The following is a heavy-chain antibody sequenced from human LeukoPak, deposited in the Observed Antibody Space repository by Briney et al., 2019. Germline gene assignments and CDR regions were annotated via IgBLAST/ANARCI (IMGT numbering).Heavy chain of an antibody. V-gene: IGHV4-34*01. Sequence: SETLSLTCAVYGGSFSGYYWSWTRQPPGKGLEWIGEINHSGSTNYNPSLKSRVTISVDTSKNQFSLKLSSVTAADTAVYYCARGGYCGGDCYFYYWGQGTLVTVSS. CDR1: GGSFSGYY. CDR2: INHSGST. J-gene: IGHJ4*02. D-gene: IGHD2-21*02. CDR3: ARGGYCGGDCYFYY.